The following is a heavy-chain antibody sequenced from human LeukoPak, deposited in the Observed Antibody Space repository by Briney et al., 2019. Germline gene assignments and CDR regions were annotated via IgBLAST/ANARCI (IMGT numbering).Heavy chain of an antibody. CDR3: ARLRVSGSYLYYFDY. CDR2: ILTSETT. J-gene: IGHJ4*02. Sequence: SETLSLTCTVSGGSISSYHWSWVRQPPGKGLEWIGHILTSETTNYNPSLKSRLTISVDTSKNQFTLRLSSVTAADTAVYYCARLRVSGSYLYYFDYWGQGTLVTVSS. D-gene: IGHD1-26*01. CDR1: GGSISSYH. V-gene: IGHV4-4*09.